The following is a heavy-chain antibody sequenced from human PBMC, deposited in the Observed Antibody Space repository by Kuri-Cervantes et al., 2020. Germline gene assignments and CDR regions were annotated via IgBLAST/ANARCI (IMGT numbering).Heavy chain of an antibody. Sequence: ASVKVSCKASGYTFTSYDINWVRQATGQGLERMGWMNPNSGNTGYAQKFQGRVTMTRNTSISTAYMELSSLRSEDTVVYYCARRPIAARYYYYYGMDVWGQGTTVTVSS. J-gene: IGHJ6*02. V-gene: IGHV1-8*01. CDR3: ARRPIAARYYYYYGMDV. CDR1: GYTFTSYD. D-gene: IGHD6-6*01. CDR2: MNPNSGNT.